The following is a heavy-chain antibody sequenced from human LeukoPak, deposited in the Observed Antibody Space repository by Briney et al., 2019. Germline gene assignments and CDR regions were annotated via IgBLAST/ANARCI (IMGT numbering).Heavy chain of an antibody. CDR1: GGSISSGSYF. CDR3: ARDRSGSYYTGGVYYYYYYMDV. D-gene: IGHD1-26*01. V-gene: IGHV4-61*02. J-gene: IGHJ6*03. Sequence: SQTLSLTCTVSGGSISSGSYFWSWIRQPAGKGLEWIGRIYTSGSTNYNPSLKSRVTISVDTSKNQFSLKLSSVTAADTAVYYCARDRSGSYYTGGVYYYYYYMDVWGKGTTVTVSS. CDR2: IYTSGST.